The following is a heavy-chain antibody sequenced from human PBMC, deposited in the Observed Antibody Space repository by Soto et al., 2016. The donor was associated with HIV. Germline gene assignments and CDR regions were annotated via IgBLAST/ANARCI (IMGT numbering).Heavy chain of an antibody. J-gene: IGHJ3*02. D-gene: IGHD5-12*01. CDR3: AKVWWLRLGAFDI. CDR2: ISGSGDST. Sequence: EVQLLESGGGLVQPGGSLRLSCTASGFTFNNYAMSWVRQAPGKGLEWVSTISGSGDSTYYADSVKGRFTISRDNSKNTLYVQTNSLRAEDTAVYYCAKVWWLRLGAFDIWGQGDNGHRL. V-gene: IGHV3-23*01. CDR1: GFTFNNYA.